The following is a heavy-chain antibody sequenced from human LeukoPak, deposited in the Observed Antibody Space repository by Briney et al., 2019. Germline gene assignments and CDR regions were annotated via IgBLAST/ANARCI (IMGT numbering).Heavy chain of an antibody. Sequence: PSETVSLTCTVPGYSISSGYYWGWIRQPPGKGLEWIGSIYRSGSTYYNPSLKRRVTIPVDTSKNHFSLKLSSVAAADTAVYYCASMFVAGTNYWGQGTLVTVSS. V-gene: IGHV4-38-2*02. D-gene: IGHD6-19*01. CDR2: IYRSGST. CDR3: ASMFVAGTNY. J-gene: IGHJ4*02. CDR1: GYSISSGYY.